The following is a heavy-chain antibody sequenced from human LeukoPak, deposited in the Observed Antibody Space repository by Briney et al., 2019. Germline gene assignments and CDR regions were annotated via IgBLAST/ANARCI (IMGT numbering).Heavy chain of an antibody. CDR1: GGSISSYY. D-gene: IGHD5-18*01. J-gene: IGHJ5*02. CDR3: ARVVGYSYGAPFDP. CDR2: IYYSGST. V-gene: IGHV4-59*01. Sequence: SETLSLTCTVSGGSISSYYWSWIRQPPGKGLGWIGYIYYSGSTNYNPSLKSRVTISVDTSKNQFSLKLSSVTAADTAVYYCARVVGYSYGAPFDPWGQGTLVTVSS.